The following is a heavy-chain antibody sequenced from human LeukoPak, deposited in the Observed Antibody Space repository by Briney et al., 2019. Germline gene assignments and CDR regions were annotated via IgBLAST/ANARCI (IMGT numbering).Heavy chain of an antibody. Sequence: GGSLRLSCAASGFTFSSYWMQWVRQAPGKGLVWVSRIDGDGSSTNYADSVKGRFTISRDNSKNTLYLQMNSLRAEDTAVYYCAKDVYCSGGSCYSDHYYYYGMDVWGQGTTVTVSS. CDR3: AKDVYCSGGSCYSDHYYYYGMDV. CDR1: GFTFSSYW. V-gene: IGHV3-74*01. D-gene: IGHD2-15*01. J-gene: IGHJ6*02. CDR2: IDGDGSST.